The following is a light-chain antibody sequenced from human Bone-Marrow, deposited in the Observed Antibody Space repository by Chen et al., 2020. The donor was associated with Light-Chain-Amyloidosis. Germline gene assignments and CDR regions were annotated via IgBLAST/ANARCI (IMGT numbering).Light chain of an antibody. CDR2: GSS. CDR1: QTISSNY. V-gene: IGKV3-20*01. CDR3: KQYGTSPLT. J-gene: IGKJ4*01. Sequence: EIVLTQSPGTLSLSPGEGANLSCRASQTISSNYLTWYQQKFGQAPRLLIYGSSSRATGIPDRFTGSGSGTDFTLTINRLEPEDVAMYYCKQYGTSPLTFGGGTKVKIK.